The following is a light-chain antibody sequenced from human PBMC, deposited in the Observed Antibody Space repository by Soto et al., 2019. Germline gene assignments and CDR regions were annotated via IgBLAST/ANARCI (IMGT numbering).Light chain of an antibody. V-gene: IGKV3-20*01. CDR2: GAS. Sequence: EIVLTQSPGALSLSPGERATLSCRASQSVSSTYLAWYQQKPGQAPRLLIYGASSRATGIPDRFSGSGSGTDFTLTISRLEPEDFAVYYCQYYVSSPLTFGGGTKVAIK. CDR1: QSVSSTY. J-gene: IGKJ4*01. CDR3: QYYVSSPLT.